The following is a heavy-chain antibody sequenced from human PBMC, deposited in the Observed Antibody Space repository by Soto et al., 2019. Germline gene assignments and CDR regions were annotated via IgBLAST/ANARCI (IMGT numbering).Heavy chain of an antibody. V-gene: IGHV3-72*01. CDR1: GFIFSDHY. CDR3: TRFAYSSGWYLDY. D-gene: IGHD6-19*01. Sequence: EVQLVESGGGLVQPGGSLRLSCVVSGFIFSDHYMDWVRQAPGKGLEWVGRTRNKANSYTTEYAASVKGRFTISRDDSKNSLYLQMNSLKSEDTAVYYCTRFAYSSGWYLDYWGQGTLVTASS. J-gene: IGHJ4*02. CDR2: TRNKANSYTT.